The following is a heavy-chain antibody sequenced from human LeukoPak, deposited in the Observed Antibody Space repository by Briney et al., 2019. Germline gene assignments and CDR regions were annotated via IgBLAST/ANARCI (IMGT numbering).Heavy chain of an antibody. Sequence: PSETLSLTCAVYGGSFSGYYWSWIRQPAGKGLEWIGRIYTSGSTNYNPSLKSRVTISVDTSKNQFSLKLSSVTAADTAVYYCARAHCSGGSCYSGPFDYWGQGTLVAVSS. CDR3: ARAHCSGGSCYSGPFDY. D-gene: IGHD2-15*01. J-gene: IGHJ4*02. CDR1: GGSFSGYY. V-gene: IGHV4-59*10. CDR2: IYTSGST.